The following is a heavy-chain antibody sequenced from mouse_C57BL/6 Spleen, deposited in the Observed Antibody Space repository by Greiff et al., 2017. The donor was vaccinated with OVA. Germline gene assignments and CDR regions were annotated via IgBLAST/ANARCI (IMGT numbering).Heavy chain of an antibody. D-gene: IGHD1-1*02. Sequence: QVQLQQSGAELARPGASVKLSCKASGYTFTSYGISWVKQRTGQGLEWIGEIYPRSGNTYYNEKFKGKATLTAEKSSSTAYMELRSLTTEDSAVYFCARLGGSYVNYYAMDYWGQGTSVTVSS. CDR3: ARLGGSYVNYYAMDY. CDR2: IYPRSGNT. V-gene: IGHV1-81*01. CDR1: GYTFTSYG. J-gene: IGHJ4*01.